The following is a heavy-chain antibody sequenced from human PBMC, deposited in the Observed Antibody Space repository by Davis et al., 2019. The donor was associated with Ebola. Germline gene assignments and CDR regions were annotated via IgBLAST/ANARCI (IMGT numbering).Heavy chain of an antibody. Sequence: PGGSLRLSCAASGFTFSDYNMNWVRQAPGKGLEWVSSISGSGTYIHYSDSVKGRFTVSRDNAKNSLYLEMNNLRAEDTAVYYCVKEGADSVVIPAAFDPWGQGTLVTVSS. J-gene: IGHJ5*02. D-gene: IGHD3-16*02. V-gene: IGHV3-21*01. CDR2: ISGSGTYI. CDR1: GFTFSDYN. CDR3: VKEGADSVVIPAAFDP.